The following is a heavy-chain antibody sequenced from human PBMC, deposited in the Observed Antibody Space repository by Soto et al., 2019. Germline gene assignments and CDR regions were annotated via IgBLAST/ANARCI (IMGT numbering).Heavy chain of an antibody. V-gene: IGHV3-21*01. CDR1: GFTFSSYS. D-gene: IGHD3-22*01. CDR2: ISSSSSYI. J-gene: IGHJ4*02. Sequence: GGSLRLSCAASGFTFSSYSMNWVRQAPGKGLEWVSSISSSSSYIYYADSVKGRFTISRDNAKNSLYLQMNSLRAEDTAVYYCARIGNYYDSSALDYWGQGTLVTVSS. CDR3: ARIGNYYDSSALDY.